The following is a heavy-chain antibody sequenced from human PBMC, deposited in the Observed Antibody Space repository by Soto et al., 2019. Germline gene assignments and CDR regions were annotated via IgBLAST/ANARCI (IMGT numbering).Heavy chain of an antibody. CDR3: ARDRGYDAHDYYYNARDV. CDR1: GFTFRTYT. D-gene: IGHD3-10*01. V-gene: IGHV3-21*01. CDR2: IRGFSPYT. J-gene: IGHJ6*02. Sequence: EVQLVESGGGLVKPGGSLRISCISSGFTFRTYTMNWVRQAPGKGLEWVSGIRGFSPYTFYAESVKGRFTISRDNAKNSLYLQMNSLRAEDTAVYYCARDRGYDAHDYYYNARDVWGQGTTVTVSS.